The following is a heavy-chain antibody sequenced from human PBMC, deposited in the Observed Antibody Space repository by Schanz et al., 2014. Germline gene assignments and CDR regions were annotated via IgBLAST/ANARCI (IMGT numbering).Heavy chain of an antibody. CDR1: GFTFGAYT. CDR3: ARDPGGTKTHGL. D-gene: IGHD2-15*01. Sequence: EVQLVESGGGLVKPGGSLRLSCVTSGFTFGAYTMNWVRQAPGKGLEWVSSISSRSSYIYYTDSVKGRFTISRDNSKNTLYLQMNSLRAEDTAVYYCARDPGGTKTHGLWGQGTLVTVSS. CDR2: ISSRSSYI. J-gene: IGHJ4*02. V-gene: IGHV3-21*01.